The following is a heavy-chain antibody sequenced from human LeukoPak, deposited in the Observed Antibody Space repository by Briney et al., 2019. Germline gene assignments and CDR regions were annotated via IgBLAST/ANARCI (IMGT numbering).Heavy chain of an antibody. Sequence: SETLSLTCAVYGGSFSGYYWSWIRQPPGKGLEWIGEINHSGSTNYNPSLKSRVTISVDTSKNQFSLKLSSVTAADTAVYYCARRRYYSGYSYLFDLWGRGTLVTVSS. V-gene: IGHV4-34*01. CDR3: ARRRYYSGYSYLFDL. D-gene: IGHD5-18*01. J-gene: IGHJ2*01. CDR2: INHSGST. CDR1: GGSFSGYY.